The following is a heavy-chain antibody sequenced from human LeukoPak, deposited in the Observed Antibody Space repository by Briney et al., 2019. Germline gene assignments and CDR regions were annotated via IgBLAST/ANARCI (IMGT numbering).Heavy chain of an antibody. CDR1: GFTFSSYA. D-gene: IGHD3/OR15-3a*01. CDR2: ISGSGGST. CDR3: AKSGTGHFRNWFDP. V-gene: IGHV3-23*01. Sequence: GGSLRLSCAASGFTFSSYAMSWVRQAPGKGLEWVSAISGSGGSTFYADSVKGRFTISRDSSKNTLYLQMNSLRVEDTTVYSCAKSGTGHFRNWFDPWGQGTLVTVPS. J-gene: IGHJ5*02.